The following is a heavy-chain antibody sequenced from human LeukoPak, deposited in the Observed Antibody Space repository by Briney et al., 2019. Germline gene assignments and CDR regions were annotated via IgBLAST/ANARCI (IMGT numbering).Heavy chain of an antibody. CDR3: ARDLPFDH. V-gene: IGHV3-66*01. CDR2: LSSSGTT. CDR1: GFTVSSNY. Sequence: PGGSLRLSCAASGFTVSSNYMSWVRQAPGKGLEWVSVLSSSGTTYYADSVKGRFTISRDNSENTLYLQMNRLRAEDTAVYYCARDLPFDHWGQGTLVTVSS. J-gene: IGHJ4*02.